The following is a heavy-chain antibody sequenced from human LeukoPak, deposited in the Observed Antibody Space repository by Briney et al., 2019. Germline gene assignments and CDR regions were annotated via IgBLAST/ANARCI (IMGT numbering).Heavy chain of an antibody. V-gene: IGHV1-18*01. CDR2: ISAYNGDT. Sequence: ASVKVSCKASGYTFTTYGISWVRQAPGQGLEWMGWISAYNGDTKYAQKFQGRVTMTTDTSTSTAYMDLRSLRSDDTAVYYCARDSHPVYYYDSSGSQPLYGEDWGQGTLVTVSS. CDR3: ARDSHPVYYYDSSGSQPLYGED. CDR1: GYTFTTYG. J-gene: IGHJ4*02. D-gene: IGHD3-22*01.